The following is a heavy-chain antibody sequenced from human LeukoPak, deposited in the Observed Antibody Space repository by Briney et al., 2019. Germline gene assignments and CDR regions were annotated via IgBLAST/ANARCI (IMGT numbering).Heavy chain of an antibody. CDR2: ISIIGNDI. CDR1: GFTVSNNY. Sequence: GGSLRLSCAASGFTVSNNYMNWVRQAPGKGLELISYISIIGNDIYYADSVKGRFTISRDNAKNSLYLQLNSLRAEDTAVYYCARGGSSGYKYNAFDIWGLGTMVTVSP. J-gene: IGHJ3*02. CDR3: ARGGSSGYKYNAFDI. V-gene: IGHV3-11*04. D-gene: IGHD3-22*01.